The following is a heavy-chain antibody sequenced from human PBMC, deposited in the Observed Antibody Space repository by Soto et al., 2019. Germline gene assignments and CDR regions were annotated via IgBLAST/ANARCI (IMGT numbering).Heavy chain of an antibody. Sequence: EVQLVESGGGLVQPGGSLRLSCAASGFTFSSYWMHWVRQAPGKGLVWVSRINSDGSSTSYADSVKGRFTISRGNAKNTVDLQMNSLRGEDTAVYYCARDRIAVAAGMDVWGQGTTVTVSS. CDR1: GFTFSSYW. CDR2: INSDGSST. D-gene: IGHD6-19*01. CDR3: ARDRIAVAAGMDV. J-gene: IGHJ6*02. V-gene: IGHV3-74*01.